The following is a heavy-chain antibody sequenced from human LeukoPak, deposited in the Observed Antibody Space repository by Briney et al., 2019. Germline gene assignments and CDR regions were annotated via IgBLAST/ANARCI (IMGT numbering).Heavy chain of an antibody. CDR3: AREMVAVAGVDY. Sequence: HPGGSLTLSCAPSGLTFMTYGVHWVRQAPGKGMEWVAVISLDGSNKYYADSVRGRFTISRDRSNNMLYLQMDSLRAEDTAVYYCAREMVAVAGVDYWGQGTLVTVSS. V-gene: IGHV3-30*03. D-gene: IGHD6-19*01. J-gene: IGHJ4*02. CDR2: ISLDGSNK. CDR1: GLTFMTYG.